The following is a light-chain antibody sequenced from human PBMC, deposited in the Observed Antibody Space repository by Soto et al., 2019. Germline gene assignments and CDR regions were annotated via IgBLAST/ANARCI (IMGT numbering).Light chain of an antibody. Sequence: QSALTQPPSASGSPGQSVTISCTGTSSDVGGYKYVSWYQQHPGKAPKLMIYEVSKRPSGVPDRFSGSKSGSTASLTVSGLHPEDEADYFCSSYAGSNNVVFGGGTKLTVL. CDR3: SSYAGSNNVV. J-gene: IGLJ2*01. V-gene: IGLV2-8*01. CDR1: SSDVGGYKY. CDR2: EVS.